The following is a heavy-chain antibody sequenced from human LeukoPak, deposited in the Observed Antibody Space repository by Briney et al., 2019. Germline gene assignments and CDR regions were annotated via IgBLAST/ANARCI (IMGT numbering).Heavy chain of an antibody. CDR2: MNPNSGNT. V-gene: IGHV1-8*03. Sequence: ASVKVSCKASGYTFTSYDINWVRQATGQGLEWMGWMNPNSGNTGYAQKFQGRVTITRNTSISTAYMELSSLRSEDTAVYYCARVGRNYDFWSGYYGFTPGGDYYMDVWGKGTTVTVSS. CDR1: GYTFTSYD. D-gene: IGHD3-3*01. CDR3: ARVGRNYDFWSGYYGFTPGGDYYMDV. J-gene: IGHJ6*03.